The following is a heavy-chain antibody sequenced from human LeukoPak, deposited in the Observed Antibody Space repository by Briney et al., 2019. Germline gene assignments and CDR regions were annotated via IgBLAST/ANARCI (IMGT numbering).Heavy chain of an antibody. CDR3: ARSCGGDCYTPLLRYGMDV. Sequence: EASVKVSCKASGYTFTSYGISWVRQAPGQGLEWMGWISAYNGNTNYAQKLQGRVTMTTDTSTSTAYMEPRSLRSDDTAVYYCARSCGGDCYTPLLRYGMDVWGQGTTVTVSS. J-gene: IGHJ6*02. CDR2: ISAYNGNT. V-gene: IGHV1-18*01. D-gene: IGHD2-21*02. CDR1: GYTFTSYG.